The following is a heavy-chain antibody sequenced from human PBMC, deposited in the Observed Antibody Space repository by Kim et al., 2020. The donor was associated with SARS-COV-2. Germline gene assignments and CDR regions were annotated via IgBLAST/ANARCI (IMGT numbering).Heavy chain of an antibody. CDR3: AGGGQFYDILTGLGY. Sequence: SETLSLTCAAFGGSISSYHWSWIRQAPGKGLEWVGYISPSGSPRYNPSLKSRVTISLDTSKNEFSLKLGSVTAADTAVYYCAGGGQFYDILTGLGYWGHGTLVTVSA. V-gene: IGHV4-59*01. D-gene: IGHD3-9*01. J-gene: IGHJ4*01. CDR1: GGSISSYH. CDR2: ISPSGSP.